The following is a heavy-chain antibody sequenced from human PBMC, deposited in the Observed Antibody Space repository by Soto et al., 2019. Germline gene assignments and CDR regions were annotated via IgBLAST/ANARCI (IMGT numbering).Heavy chain of an antibody. V-gene: IGHV1-69*05. Sequence: QVQLVQSGAEVKKPESSVRVSCNASGGTFNSYAITWVRQAPGQGLEWMGGTIPMFGTTNYAEKFQGRVTXSXXXSXNTAYMELSSLRSEDTAVYYCTRCGIRYHSIGYYLGIDGMDVWGQGTTVIVSS. CDR3: TRCGIRYHSIGYYLGIDGMDV. D-gene: IGHD3-22*01. J-gene: IGHJ6*02. CDR1: GGTFNSYA. CDR2: TIPMFGTT.